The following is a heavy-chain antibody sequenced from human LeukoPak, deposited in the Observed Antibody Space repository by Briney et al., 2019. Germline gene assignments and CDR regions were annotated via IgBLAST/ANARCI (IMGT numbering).Heavy chain of an antibody. Sequence: ESGPTLVKPTQTLTLTCTFSGFSLSTSGVGVGWIRQPPGKALEWLALIYWDDDKRYSPSLKSRLTITKDTSKNQVVLTMTNMDPVDTATYYCAHNHKRRGYSGYDWGFDYWGQGTLVTVSS. CDR2: IYWDDDK. V-gene: IGHV2-5*02. CDR1: GFSLSTSGVG. CDR3: AHNHKRRGYSGYDWGFDY. J-gene: IGHJ4*02. D-gene: IGHD5-12*01.